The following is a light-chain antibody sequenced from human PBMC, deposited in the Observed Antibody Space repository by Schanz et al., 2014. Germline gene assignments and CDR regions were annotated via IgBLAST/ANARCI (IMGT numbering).Light chain of an antibody. CDR2: DVS. CDR3: CSYAGSRWV. Sequence: QSALTQPRSVSGSPGQSVTISCTGTSSDVGGYNSVSWFQQHPGRAPTLMIYDVSKRPSGVPDRFSGSQSGNTASLTISGLQAEDESDYYCCSYAGSRWVFGGGTKLTVL. CDR1: SSDVGGYNS. J-gene: IGLJ3*02. V-gene: IGLV2-11*01.